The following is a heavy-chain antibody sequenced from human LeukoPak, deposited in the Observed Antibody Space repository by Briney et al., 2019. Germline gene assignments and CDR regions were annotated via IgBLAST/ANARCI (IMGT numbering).Heavy chain of an antibody. Sequence: ASVKVSCKASGYTFTGFYMHWVRQAPGQGLEWMGWISAYNGNTNYAQKLQGRVTMTTDTSTSTAYMEPRSLRSDDTAVYYCARGAAVARLDYWGQGTLVTVSS. V-gene: IGHV1-18*01. J-gene: IGHJ4*02. CDR2: ISAYNGNT. CDR3: ARGAAVARLDY. CDR1: GYTFTGFY. D-gene: IGHD6-19*01.